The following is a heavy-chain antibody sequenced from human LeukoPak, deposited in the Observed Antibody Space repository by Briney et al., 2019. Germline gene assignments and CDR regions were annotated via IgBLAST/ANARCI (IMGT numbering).Heavy chain of an antibody. CDR3: ARLNYRQLWLAHFDH. J-gene: IGHJ4*02. CDR1: GGSISSGSYY. Sequence: PSQTLSLTCTVSGGSISSGSYYWSWIRQPAWKGLEWIGRIYTSGSTNYNPSLKSRVTISVDTSKNQFSLKLSSVTAADTAVYYCARLNYRQLWLAHFDHWGQGTLVTVSS. V-gene: IGHV4-61*02. CDR2: IYTSGST. D-gene: IGHD6-19*01.